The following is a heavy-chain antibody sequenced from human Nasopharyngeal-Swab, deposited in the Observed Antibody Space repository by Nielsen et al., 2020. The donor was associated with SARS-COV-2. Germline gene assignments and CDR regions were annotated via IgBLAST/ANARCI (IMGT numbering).Heavy chain of an antibody. CDR1: GGSICSYY. V-gene: IGHV4-59*13. CDR2: IYYTGIT. CDR3: ASAYSSSWLHY. Sequence: SETLSLTCSVSGGSICSYYWSWIRQSPRKGLEWIGYIYYTGITYYNPSLKSRVTTSVDTSKNQFSLRLSSVTAADTAVYYCASAYSSSWLHYWGQGTLVTVSS. D-gene: IGHD6-13*01. J-gene: IGHJ4*02.